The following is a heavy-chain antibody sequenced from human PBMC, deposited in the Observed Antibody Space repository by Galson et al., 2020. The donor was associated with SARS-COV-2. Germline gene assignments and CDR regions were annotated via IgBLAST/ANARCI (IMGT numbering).Heavy chain of an antibody. J-gene: IGHJ5*02. D-gene: IGHD3-22*01. CDR3: ARDRVRDSSGYYYPNGFDP. Sequence: TGGSLRLSCAASGFTFSSYSMNWVRQAPGKGLEWVSSISSSSSYIYYADSVKGRFTISRDNAKNSLYLQMNSLRAEDTAVYYCARDRVRDSSGYYYPNGFDPWGQGTLVTVSS. CDR2: ISSSSSYI. V-gene: IGHV3-21*01. CDR1: GFTFSSYS.